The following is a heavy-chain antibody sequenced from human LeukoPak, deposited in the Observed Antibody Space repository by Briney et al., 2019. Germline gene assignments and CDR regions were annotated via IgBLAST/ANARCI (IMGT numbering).Heavy chain of an antibody. Sequence: PSETLSLTCTVSGGSISSYYWIWIRQPPGKGLEWIGYIYYSGSTNYNPSLKSRVTISVDTSKNQFSLKLSSVTAADTAVYYYARSSVTTFFDYWGQGTLVTVSS. CDR2: IYYSGST. V-gene: IGHV4-59*01. CDR1: GGSISSYY. J-gene: IGHJ4*02. CDR3: ARSSVTTFFDY. D-gene: IGHD3-10*02.